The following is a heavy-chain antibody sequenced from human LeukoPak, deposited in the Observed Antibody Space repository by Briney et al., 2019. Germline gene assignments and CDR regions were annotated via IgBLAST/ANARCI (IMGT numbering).Heavy chain of an antibody. CDR2: ISYDGSNK. J-gene: IGHJ4*02. CDR3: ACQPSDIVAAPEDY. CDR1: GFTFSSYG. Sequence: GGSLRLSCAASGFTFSSYGMHWVRQAPGKGLEWVAVISYDGSNKYYADSVKGRFTISRDNSKNTLYLQMNSLRAEDTAVYYCACQPSDIVAAPEDYWGQGTLVTVSS. D-gene: IGHD2-2*01. V-gene: IGHV3-30*03.